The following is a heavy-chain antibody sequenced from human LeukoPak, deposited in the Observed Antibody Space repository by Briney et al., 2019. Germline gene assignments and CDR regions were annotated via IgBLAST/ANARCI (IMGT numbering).Heavy chain of an antibody. Sequence: SETLSLTCTVSGGSISSYYWSWIRQPPGKGLEWIGYIYYRGSTNYNPSLKSRVTISVDTSKNQFSLKLTSVTAADTAVYYCARGVPEYYDFWSGYFYYFDYWGQGTLVTVSS. J-gene: IGHJ4*02. D-gene: IGHD3-3*01. CDR2: IYYRGST. CDR1: GGSISSYY. CDR3: ARGVPEYYDFWSGYFYYFDY. V-gene: IGHV4-59*01.